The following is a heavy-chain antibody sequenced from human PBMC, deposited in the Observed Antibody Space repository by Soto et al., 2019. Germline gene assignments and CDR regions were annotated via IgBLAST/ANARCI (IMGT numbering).Heavy chain of an antibody. J-gene: IGHJ4*02. Sequence: QVQLVESGGGVVQPGTSLRLSCVGAGFTFRSYVIHWVRQAPGKGLEWVALTSYDGSNKYYDESVKGRFTISRDNSRNTVELHMDNLILDDTALYYCARWGSTGGLDVWGQGTLVSVSS. CDR1: GFTFRSYV. CDR2: TSYDGSNK. CDR3: ARWGSTGGLDV. D-gene: IGHD3-16*01. V-gene: IGHV3-30*19.